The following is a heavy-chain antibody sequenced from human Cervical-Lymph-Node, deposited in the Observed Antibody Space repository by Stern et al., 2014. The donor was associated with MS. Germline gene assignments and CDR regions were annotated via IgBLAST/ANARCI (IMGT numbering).Heavy chain of an antibody. V-gene: IGHV1-3*01. CDR2: IVPVDHTT. D-gene: IGHD1-26*01. CDR1: GYTFIDYA. J-gene: IGHJ4*02. CDR3: ARDLVGAGYFDY. Sequence: QVQLVQSGAEVKKPGASVILSCKTSGYTFIDYAVHWVRQAPGQRLEWMGRIVPVDHTTAYSQKFQDRVTITSDTSASTAYMELRSLTSEDTAVFYCARDLVGAGYFDYWGQGALVAVSS.